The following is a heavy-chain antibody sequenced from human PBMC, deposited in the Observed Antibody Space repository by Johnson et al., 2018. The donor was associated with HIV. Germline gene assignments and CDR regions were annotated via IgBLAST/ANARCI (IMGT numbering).Heavy chain of an antibody. V-gene: IGHV3-53*01. CDR3: VRGRLLDAFDI. D-gene: IGHD2-15*01. J-gene: IGHJ3*02. Sequence: EQLVESGGGLIQPGGALRLSCAASGFVVSNKSMGWVRQAPGKGLEWVSVIYIGGSTYYADSVKGRFTISRDNSKNTVYLQMNSLRAEDTAMFYCVRGRLLDAFDIWGQGTRVTVSS. CDR2: IYIGGST. CDR1: GFVVSNKS.